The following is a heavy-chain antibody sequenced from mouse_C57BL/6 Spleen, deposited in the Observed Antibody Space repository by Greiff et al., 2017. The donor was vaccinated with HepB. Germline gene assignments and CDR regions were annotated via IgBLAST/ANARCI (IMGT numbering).Heavy chain of an antibody. CDR1: GFTFSSYA. D-gene: IGHD1-1*01. CDR2: ISDGGSYT. CDR3: ARRGRTGSSTGAMDY. J-gene: IGHJ4*01. Sequence: EVQLVESGGGLVKPGGSLKLSCAASGFTFSSYAMSWVRQTPEKRLEWVATISDGGSYTYYPDNVKGRFTISRDNAKNNLYLQMSHLKSEDTAMYYCARRGRTGSSTGAMDYWGQGTSVTVSS. V-gene: IGHV5-4*01.